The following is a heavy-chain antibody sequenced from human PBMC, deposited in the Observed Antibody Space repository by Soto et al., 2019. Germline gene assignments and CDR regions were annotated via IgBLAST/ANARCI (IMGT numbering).Heavy chain of an antibody. CDR2: ISYDGSNK. Sequence: VQLVESGGGVVQPGRSLRLSCAASGFTFSSYGMHWVRQAPGKGLEWVAVISYDGSNKYYADSVKGRFTISRDNSKNTLYLQMNSLRAEDTAVYYCAKDRGYYGSGVFDPWGQGTLVTVSS. J-gene: IGHJ5*02. CDR3: AKDRGYYGSGVFDP. D-gene: IGHD3-10*01. CDR1: GFTFSSYG. V-gene: IGHV3-30*18.